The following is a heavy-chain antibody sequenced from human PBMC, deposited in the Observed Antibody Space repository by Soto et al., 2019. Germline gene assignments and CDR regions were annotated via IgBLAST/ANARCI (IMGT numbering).Heavy chain of an antibody. CDR1: GDSVSSNSAA. Sequence: PSQTLSLTCAISGDSVSSNSAAWNWIRQSPSRGLEWLGRTYYRSRWYNDYAVSVKSRITVNPDTSKNQFSLHLNSVTPEDTAVYYCAGTTSLHWYYTDVWDKGTTVTVSS. D-gene: IGHD1-7*01. CDR3: AGTTSLHWYYTDV. CDR2: TYYRSRWYN. J-gene: IGHJ6*03. V-gene: IGHV6-1*01.